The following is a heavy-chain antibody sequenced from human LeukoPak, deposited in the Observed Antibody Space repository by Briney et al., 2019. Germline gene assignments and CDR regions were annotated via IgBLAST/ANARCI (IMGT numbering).Heavy chain of an antibody. CDR2: IFYSGST. CDR1: GGSISSYY. V-gene: IGHV4-59*08. CDR3: ARTNPSFDY. Sequence: SETLSLTCTVSGGSISSYYWSWIRQPPGKGLEWIGYIFYSGSTNYNPSLESRVTISVDTSKNQVSLKLRSVTAADTAVYYCARTNPSFDYWGQGTLVTVSS. J-gene: IGHJ4*02.